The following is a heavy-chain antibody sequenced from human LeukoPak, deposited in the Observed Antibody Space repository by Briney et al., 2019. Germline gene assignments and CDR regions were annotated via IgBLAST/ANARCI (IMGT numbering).Heavy chain of an antibody. CDR2: FDPKDGET. V-gene: IGHV1-24*01. J-gene: IGHJ3*02. CDR3: ATGEGAYCGGDCYSDAFDI. Sequence: ASVKVSCKVSGYTLTELSMHWVRQAPGKGLEWMGGFDPKDGETIYAQKFQGRVTMTEDTSTDTAYMELSSLRSEDTAVYYCATGEGAYCGGDCYSDAFDIWGQGTMVTVSS. D-gene: IGHD2-21*02. CDR1: GYTLTELS.